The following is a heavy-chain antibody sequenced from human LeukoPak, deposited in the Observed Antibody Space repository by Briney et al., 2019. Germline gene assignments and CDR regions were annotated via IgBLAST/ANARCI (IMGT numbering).Heavy chain of an antibody. CDR3: SRLIAVAPRASCLGMDV. CDR2: ISTYNGKT. J-gene: IGHJ6*04. Sequence: ASVKLSCKASGYTFTGYYMYWVRQAPGQGLEWMRWISTYNGKTNYAQKFQSRVAMTTDTSTSTAYMELRSLTSDETTAYYCSRLIAVAPRASCLGMDVWGEGTTLTPSS. CDR1: GYTFTGYY. D-gene: IGHD6-19*01. V-gene: IGHV1-18*04.